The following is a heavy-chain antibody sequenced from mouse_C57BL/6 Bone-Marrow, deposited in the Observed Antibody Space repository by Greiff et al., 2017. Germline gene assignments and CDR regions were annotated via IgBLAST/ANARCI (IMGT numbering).Heavy chain of an antibody. Sequence: VQVVESGPGLVQPSQSLSITCTVSGFSLTSYGVHWVRQSPGKGLEWLGVIWSGGSTDYNAAFISRLSISKDNSKSQVFFKMNSLQADDTAIYYCARNCLLYYYAMDYWGQGTSVTVSS. CDR1: GFSLTSYG. J-gene: IGHJ4*01. CDR2: IWSGGST. D-gene: IGHD6-1*01. V-gene: IGHV2-2*01. CDR3: ARNCLLYYYAMDY.